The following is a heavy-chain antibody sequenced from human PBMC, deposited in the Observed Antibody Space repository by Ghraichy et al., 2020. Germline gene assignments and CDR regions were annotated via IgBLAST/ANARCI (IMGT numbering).Heavy chain of an antibody. Sequence: ASVKVSCKASGYTFTSYGTSWVRQAPGQVLEWMGWISAYNGNTNYAQKLQGRVTMTTDTSTSTAYMELRSLRSDDTAVYYCARDSKITMIVVAYYYGMDVWGQGTTVTVSS. CDR2: ISAYNGNT. V-gene: IGHV1-18*01. CDR1: GYTFTSYG. J-gene: IGHJ6*02. D-gene: IGHD3-22*01. CDR3: ARDSKITMIVVAYYYGMDV.